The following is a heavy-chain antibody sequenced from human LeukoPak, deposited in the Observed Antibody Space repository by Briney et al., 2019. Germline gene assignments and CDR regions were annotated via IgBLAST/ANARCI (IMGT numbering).Heavy chain of an antibody. V-gene: IGHV3-7*01. CDR3: ARLKYGDYPVDY. Sequence: GGSLRLSCAASGFTFSNYWITWVRQAPGKGLELVANIKQDGSEKYYVHSVQGRFTISRDNAKHSLYLQMHSLRAEHTAVYYCARLKYGDYPVDYWGQGTLVTVSS. CDR2: IKQDGSEK. CDR1: GFTFSNYW. D-gene: IGHD4-17*01. J-gene: IGHJ4*02.